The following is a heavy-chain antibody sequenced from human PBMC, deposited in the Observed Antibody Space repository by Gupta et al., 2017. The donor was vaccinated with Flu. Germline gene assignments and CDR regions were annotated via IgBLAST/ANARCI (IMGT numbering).Heavy chain of an antibody. CDR1: GFPFDDYA. CDR2: ISWNSGSI. V-gene: IGHV3-9*01. D-gene: IGHD3-16*01. CDR3: AKASGGTLYYYYMDV. J-gene: IGHJ6*03. Sequence: EVQLVESGGGLVQPGRSLRLSCAASGFPFDDYAMHWVRQAPGKDLEWVSGISWNSGSIAYADSVKGRFTISRDNAKNSLYLQMNSLRAEDTALYYCAKASGGTLYYYYMDVWGKGTTVTVSS.